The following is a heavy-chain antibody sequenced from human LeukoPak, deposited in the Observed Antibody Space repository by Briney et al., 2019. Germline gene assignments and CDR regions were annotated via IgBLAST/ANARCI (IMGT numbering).Heavy chain of an antibody. V-gene: IGHV3-72*01. CDR2: TTNKAHSYTT. CDR3: ARRYCIGGNCRYSDY. CDR1: GVTFSDHY. Sequence: PGGSLRLSCAASGVTFSDHYMDWVRQAPGKGLEGVGRTTNKAHSYTTEYAPSVKGRFTISRDDSKNSLYLQMNSLKTEDTAVYYCARRYCIGGNCRYSDYWGQGTLVTVSS. D-gene: IGHD2-15*01. J-gene: IGHJ4*02.